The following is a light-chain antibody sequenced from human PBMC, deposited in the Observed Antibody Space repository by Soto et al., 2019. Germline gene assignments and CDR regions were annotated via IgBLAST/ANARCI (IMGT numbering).Light chain of an antibody. Sequence: QLVLTQSPSASASLGASVKLTCTLSSGHSTYAIAWHQQQPEKGPRYLMTVYSDGSHRKGDGIPDRFSGSSSGAERYLTISSLQSEDEADYYCQTWGTGIRVFGGGTKLTVL. V-gene: IGLV4-69*01. CDR3: QTWGTGIRV. J-gene: IGLJ3*02. CDR1: SGHSTYA. CDR2: VYSDGSH.